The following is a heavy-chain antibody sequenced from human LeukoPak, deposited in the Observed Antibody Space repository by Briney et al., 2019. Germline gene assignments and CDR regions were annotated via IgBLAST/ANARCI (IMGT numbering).Heavy chain of an antibody. CDR2: INPSGGST. V-gene: IGHV1-46*01. D-gene: IGHD2/OR15-2a*01. J-gene: IGHJ6*03. CDR1: GYTFTSYY. CDR3: ARDTSILDYMDV. Sequence: ASVKVSCKASGYTFTSYYMHWVRQAPGQGLEWMGIINPSGGSTSYAQKFQGRVTMTRDMSTSTVYMELSSLRSEDTAVYYCARDTSILDYMDVWGKGTTVTVSS.